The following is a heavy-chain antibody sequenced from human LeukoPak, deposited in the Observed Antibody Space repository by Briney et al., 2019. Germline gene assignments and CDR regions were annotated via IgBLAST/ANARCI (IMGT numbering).Heavy chain of an antibody. CDR3: ARAPPDRANIATAGNGFDY. J-gene: IGHJ4*02. CDR2: ISSNGGST. V-gene: IGHV3-64*01. CDR1: GFTFSSYA. D-gene: IGHD6-13*01. Sequence: PGGSLRLSCAASGFTFSSYAMHWVRQAPGKGLEYVSAISSNGGSTYYANSVKGRFTISRDNSKNTLYLQMGSLRVEDMAVYYCARAPPDRANIATAGNGFDYWGQGTLVTVSS.